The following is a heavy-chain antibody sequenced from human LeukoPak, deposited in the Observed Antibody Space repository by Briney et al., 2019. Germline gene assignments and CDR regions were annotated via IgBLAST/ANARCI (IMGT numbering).Heavy chain of an antibody. D-gene: IGHD4-23*01. CDR1: GFTVSSNY. J-gene: IGHJ5*02. CDR2: IYSGGST. Sequence: GGSLRLSCAASGFTVSSNYMGWVRQAPGKGLEWVSVIYSGGSTYYADSVKGRFTISRDNSKNTLYLQMNSLRAEDTAVYYCARDAHDYGGNSVGFFDPWGQGTLVTVSS. CDR3: ARDAHDYGGNSVGFFDP. V-gene: IGHV3-66*02.